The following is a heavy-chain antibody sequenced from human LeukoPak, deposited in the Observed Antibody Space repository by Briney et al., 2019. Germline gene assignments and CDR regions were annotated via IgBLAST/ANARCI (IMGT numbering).Heavy chain of an antibody. CDR3: ARHQRPHYGSGSYSKYYYYGMDV. Sequence: KPSETLSLACTVSGGSISSYYWGWVRQPAGKGLEWVGRIYTSGSTNYHPSLKSRVPMSVDTSKNQFSLKLSSVTAADTAVYYCARHQRPHYGSGSYSKYYYYGMDVWGQGTTVTVSS. CDR2: IYTSGST. V-gene: IGHV4-4*07. J-gene: IGHJ6*02. CDR1: GGSISSYY. D-gene: IGHD3-10*01.